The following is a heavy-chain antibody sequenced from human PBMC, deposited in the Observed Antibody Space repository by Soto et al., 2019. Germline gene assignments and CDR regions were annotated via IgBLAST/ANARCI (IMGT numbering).Heavy chain of an antibody. CDR1: GFSFSDYS. V-gene: IGHV3-21*06. CDR3: ARDVKHFDF. CDR2: ISRNNNYI. J-gene: IGHJ4*02. Sequence: VQLVESGGGLVKPGESLKLSCVGSGFSFSDYSMNWVRQPPGKGLEWVSSISRNNNYIYYADSVKGRFSISRDNAQNSLFLHMDSLRAEDTAVYYCARDVKHFDFWGQATLVRVSS.